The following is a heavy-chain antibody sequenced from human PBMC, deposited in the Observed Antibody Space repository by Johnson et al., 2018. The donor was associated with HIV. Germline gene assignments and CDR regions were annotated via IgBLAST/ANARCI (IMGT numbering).Heavy chain of an antibody. J-gene: IGHJ3*02. CDR1: GFNFRTNG. V-gene: IGHV3-30*02. CDR2: IQYDGTDK. D-gene: IGHD6-6*01. Sequence: QVQLVESGGGVVQPGGPLRLSCAASGFNFRTNGMHWVRQAPGKGLEWISFIQYDGTDKYYADSVKGRFTISRDNSKNTLYLQMNSLRAEDTALYYCAKGHTSSSIAPLGIWGQGTMVTVSP. CDR3: AKGHTSSSIAPLGI.